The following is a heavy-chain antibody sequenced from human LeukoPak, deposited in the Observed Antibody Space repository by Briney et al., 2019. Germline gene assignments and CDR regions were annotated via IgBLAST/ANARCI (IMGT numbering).Heavy chain of an antibody. D-gene: IGHD2-2*01. CDR1: GGTFNSKD. CDR2: MTPRFGTG. Sequence: SVKVSCKASGGTFNSKDITWVRQAPGQGLEWVEGMTPRFGTGNTAQKFQGRVAITADESTSTVYMELTSLRSDDTALYYCARDGVPAAMHYYYGMDVWGQGTTVTVSS. J-gene: IGHJ6*02. CDR3: ARDGVPAAMHYYYGMDV. V-gene: IGHV1-69*01.